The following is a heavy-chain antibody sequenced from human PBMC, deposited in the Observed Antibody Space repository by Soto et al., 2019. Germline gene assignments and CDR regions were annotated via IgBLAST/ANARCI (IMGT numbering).Heavy chain of an antibody. D-gene: IGHD5-12*01. CDR1: GGTFSSYA. CDR2: IIPIFGTA. J-gene: IGHJ4*02. Sequence: VKVSCKASGGTFSSYAISWVRQAPGQGLEWMGGIIPIFGTANYAQKFQGRVTITADESTSTAYMELSSLRSEDTAVYYCARGRTEWLRLYIFDYWGQGTLVTVSS. V-gene: IGHV1-69*13. CDR3: ARGRTEWLRLYIFDY.